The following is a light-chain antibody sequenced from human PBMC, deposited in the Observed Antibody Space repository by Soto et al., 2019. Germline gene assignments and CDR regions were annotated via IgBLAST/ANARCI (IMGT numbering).Light chain of an antibody. Sequence: QSALTQPSSVSASPGQSISISCTGTSDDIGAYDYVSWYQQHPGKAPKLILYAVSNRPSGVSTRFSGSKSGNTASLTISGAQADDEADYYCSSYRSSDTLEVFGTGTKVTVL. CDR1: SDDIGAYDY. V-gene: IGLV2-14*01. CDR3: SSYRSSDTLEV. J-gene: IGLJ1*01. CDR2: AVS.